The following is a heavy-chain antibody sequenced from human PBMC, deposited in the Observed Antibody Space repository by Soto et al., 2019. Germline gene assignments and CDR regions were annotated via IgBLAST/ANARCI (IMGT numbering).Heavy chain of an antibody. CDR1: GFTFSSYY. D-gene: IGHD2-15*01. V-gene: IGHV3-21*02. Sequence: EVPLVESGGGLVKPGGSLRLSCAASGFTFSSYYMNWVRQAPGKGLEWVSSISSSSSYRYYADSVKGRFTISRDNAKNSLYLQMNSLRAEDTAVYYCARTYCSGGSCYSGDAFDIWGQGTMVTVSS. CDR2: ISSSSSYR. J-gene: IGHJ3*02. CDR3: ARTYCSGGSCYSGDAFDI.